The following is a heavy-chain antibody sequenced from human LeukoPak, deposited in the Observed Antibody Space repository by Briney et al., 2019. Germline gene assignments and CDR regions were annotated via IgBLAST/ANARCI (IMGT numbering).Heavy chain of an antibody. CDR3: ARGASEFYYELGSFRFDY. D-gene: IGHD3-10*01. CDR2: LCHSGSS. V-gene: IGHV4-4*02. J-gene: IGHJ4*02. Sequence: PSGTLSLTCTVSGGSLTSSNWWSWVRPTPGKGLEWVGELCHSGSSNYSPSLKSRVTISVDKSKNQFSLNLNSVTAADTAVYYCARGASEFYYELGSFRFDYWGQGTQVTVSS. CDR1: GGSLTSSNW.